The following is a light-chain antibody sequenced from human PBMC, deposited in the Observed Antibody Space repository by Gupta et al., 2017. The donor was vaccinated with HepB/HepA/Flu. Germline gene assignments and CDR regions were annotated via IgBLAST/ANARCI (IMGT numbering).Light chain of an antibody. J-gene: IGLJ1*01. CDR2: DVS. Sequence: QSALTQPASVSGSPGQSITIPCTGTSSDVGGYNYVSWYQQYPGKAPKVIIYDVSGRPSGVSDRFSGSKSGNMASLTISGLQAEDEAEYYCCSYRSSTSLFVFGTGTKVTVL. CDR1: SSDVGGYNY. CDR3: CSYRSSTSLFV. V-gene: IGLV2-14*01.